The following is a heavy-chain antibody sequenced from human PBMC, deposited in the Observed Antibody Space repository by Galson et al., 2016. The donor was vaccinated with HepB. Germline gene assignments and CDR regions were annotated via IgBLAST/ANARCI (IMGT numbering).Heavy chain of an antibody. J-gene: IGHJ4*02. D-gene: IGHD5-24*01. V-gene: IGHV1-69*06. CDR3: ARDRGGFGGYFDS. Sequence: SVKVSCKASGYSFSSYALNWVRQAPGQGLEWMGGIIPIFGTTDYAQKFQGRITIIADKSTTTAYMDLGSLGFDDTAIYYCARDRGGFGGYFDSWGQGTLVTVSS. CDR1: GYSFSSYA. CDR2: IIPIFGTT.